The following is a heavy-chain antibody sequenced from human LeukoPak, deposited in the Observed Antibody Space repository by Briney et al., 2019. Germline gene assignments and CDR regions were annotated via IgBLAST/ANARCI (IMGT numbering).Heavy chain of an antibody. V-gene: IGHV1-2*02. D-gene: IGHD2-2*01. CDR1: GYTFTGYY. Sequence: ASVKVSCMASGYTFTGYYMHWVRHAPGQGREWMGWINPNSGGTNYAQKLQGRVTMTRDTSISTAYMELSRLRADDTAVYYCARDLCSTSCYDDAFDIWGQGTMVTVSS. CDR3: ARDLCSTSCYDDAFDI. J-gene: IGHJ3*02. CDR2: INPNSGGT.